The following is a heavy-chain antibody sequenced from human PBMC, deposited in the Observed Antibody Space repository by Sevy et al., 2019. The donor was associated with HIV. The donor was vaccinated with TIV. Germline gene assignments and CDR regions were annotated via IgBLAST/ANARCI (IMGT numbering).Heavy chain of an antibody. J-gene: IGHJ4*02. Sequence: GGSLRLSCAASGFGFSGTWMNWVRQAPGKGLEWVAIISPEGSRIDYADSVKGRLIISRDNANSSVSLQMNSLRVEDMGVYYCAKDRGWKTFDYWGQGALLTVSS. V-gene: IGHV3-7*04. CDR2: ISPEGSRI. CDR1: GFGFSGTW. D-gene: IGHD3-10*01. CDR3: AKDRGWKTFDY.